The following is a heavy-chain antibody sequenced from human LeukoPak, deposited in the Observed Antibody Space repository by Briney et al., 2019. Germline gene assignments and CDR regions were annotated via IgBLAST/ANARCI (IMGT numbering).Heavy chain of an antibody. V-gene: IGHV3-30*02. D-gene: IGHD3-10*01. CDR1: GFTFSSYW. CDR2: IWHDGSNQ. Sequence: GGSLRLSCAASGFTFSSYWMHWVRQAPGKGLEWMAFIWHDGSNQDYADSVKGRFTISRDNSKNTLYLQMNSLRAEDTAVYYCAKIGYGSGSYRSENYWGQGTLVTVSS. J-gene: IGHJ4*02. CDR3: AKIGYGSGSYRSENY.